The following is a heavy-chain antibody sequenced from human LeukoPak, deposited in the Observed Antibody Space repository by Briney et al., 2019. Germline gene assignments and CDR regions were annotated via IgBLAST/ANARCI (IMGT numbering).Heavy chain of an antibody. Sequence: GESLQISCKGSGYSFTNYWIGWVRQMPGKGLEWMGIIYPGDSDTRYSPSFQGQVTISADKSISTAYLQWGSLKASDTAMYYCARHYRARDGLKYYYYGMDVWGQGTTVTVSS. D-gene: IGHD5-24*01. CDR2: IYPGDSDT. V-gene: IGHV5-51*01. J-gene: IGHJ6*02. CDR3: ARHYRARDGLKYYYYGMDV. CDR1: GYSFTNYW.